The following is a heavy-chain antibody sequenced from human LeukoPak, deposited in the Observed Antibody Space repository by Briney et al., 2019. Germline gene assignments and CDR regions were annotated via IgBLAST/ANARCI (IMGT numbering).Heavy chain of an antibody. D-gene: IGHD1-26*01. J-gene: IGHJ4*02. CDR1: GFTFSSYS. CDR2: ISSSSSTI. V-gene: IGHV3-48*04. Sequence: GGSLRLSCAASGFTFSSYSMNWVRQAPGKGLEWVSYISSSSSTIYYADSVKGRFTISRDNAKNSLYLQMNSLRAEDTAVYYCARDSQWELDYWGQGTLVTVSS. CDR3: ARDSQWELDY.